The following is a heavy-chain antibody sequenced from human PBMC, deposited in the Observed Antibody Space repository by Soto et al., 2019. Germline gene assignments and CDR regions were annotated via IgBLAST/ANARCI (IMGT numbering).Heavy chain of an antibody. V-gene: IGHV3-23*01. J-gene: IGHJ4*02. CDR3: XXXXXXXXXXXEXXXXXXXXXXXXXXXXXXXIXNEHTAISSCAKDQHTTVPVASDF. Sequence: GGSLRLSCAASGFTFSTYAMAWIRQAPGKGLEWVSGISNNGGRTYYAASVKGRFTISRDNSTNTLYLQMNSLSPEDNAIYYXXXXXXXXXXXXEXXXXXXXXXXXXXXXXXXXIXNEHTAISSCAKDQHTTVPVASDFWRQATLVTDSS. CDR2: ISNNGGRT. CDR1: GFTFSTYA. D-gene: IGHD1-1*01.